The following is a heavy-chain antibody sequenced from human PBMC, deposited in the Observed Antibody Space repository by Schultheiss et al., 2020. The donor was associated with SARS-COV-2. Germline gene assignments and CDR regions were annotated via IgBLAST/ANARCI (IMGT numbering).Heavy chain of an antibody. CDR2: ISGSGGST. CDR3: AKDIMAGPDAFDI. D-gene: IGHD3-16*01. V-gene: IGHV3-23*01. CDR1: GFTFSSYA. J-gene: IGHJ3*02. Sequence: GGSLRLSCAASGFTFSSYAISWVRQAPGKGLEWVSAISGSGGSTYYADSVKGRFTISRDNAKNSLYLQMNSLRAEDTALYYCAKDIMAGPDAFDIWGQGTMVTVSS.